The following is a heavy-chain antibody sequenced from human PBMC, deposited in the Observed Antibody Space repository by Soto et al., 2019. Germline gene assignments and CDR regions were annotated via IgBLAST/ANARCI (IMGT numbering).Heavy chain of an antibody. CDR2: ISYDGSNK. J-gene: IGHJ3*02. CDR1: GLTFSSYA. V-gene: IGHV3-30-3*01. D-gene: IGHD3-22*01. CDR3: ARGSNYDLYAFDI. Sequence: PGGSLRLSCAASGLTFSSYAMHWVRQAPGKGLEWVAVISYDGSNKYYADSVKGRFTISRDNSKNTLYLQMNSLRAEDTAVYYCARGSNYDLYAFDIWGQGTMVTVSS.